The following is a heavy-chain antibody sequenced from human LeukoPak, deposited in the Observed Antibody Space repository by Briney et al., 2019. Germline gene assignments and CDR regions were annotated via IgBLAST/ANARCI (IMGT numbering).Heavy chain of an antibody. V-gene: IGHV3-23*01. CDR2: IHTSGDT. D-gene: IGHD4-17*01. CDR3: IVFGDSNH. CDR1: GFTFSSYA. Sequence: GGSLRLSCAASGFTFSSYAMSWVRQAPGKGMEWVSAIHTSGDTCYADSVKGRFTISRDTSKNTLYLQINSLRVEDTAVYYCIVFGDSNHWGQGTLVTVTS. J-gene: IGHJ5*02.